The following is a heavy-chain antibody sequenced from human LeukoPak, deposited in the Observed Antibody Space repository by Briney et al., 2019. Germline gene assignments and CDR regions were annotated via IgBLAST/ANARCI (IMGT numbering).Heavy chain of an antibody. CDR3: ARVPERWLQPRTPFRHVDY. D-gene: IGHD5-24*01. V-gene: IGHV3-48*03. J-gene: IGHJ4*02. CDR1: GFTFSSYE. CDR2: ISSSGSTI. Sequence: GGSLRLSCAASGFTFSSYEMNWVRQAPGKGLEWVSYISSSGSTIYYADSVKGRFTISGDNAKNSLYLQMNSLRAEDTAVYYCARVPERWLQPRTPFRHVDYWGQGTLVTVSS.